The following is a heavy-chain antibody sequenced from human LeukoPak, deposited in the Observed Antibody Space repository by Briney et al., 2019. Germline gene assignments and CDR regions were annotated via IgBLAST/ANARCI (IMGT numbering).Heavy chain of an antibody. V-gene: IGHV1-3*03. CDR1: GYTFTSYA. CDR3: ARMMITFGGVSSEYYFDY. Sequence: APVKVSCKASGYTFTSYAMHWVRQAPGQRLEWMGWINAGNGNTKYSQEFQGRVTITRDTSASTAYMELSSLRSEDMAVYYCARMMITFGGVSSEYYFDYWGQGTLVTVSS. J-gene: IGHJ4*02. CDR2: INAGNGNT. D-gene: IGHD3-16*01.